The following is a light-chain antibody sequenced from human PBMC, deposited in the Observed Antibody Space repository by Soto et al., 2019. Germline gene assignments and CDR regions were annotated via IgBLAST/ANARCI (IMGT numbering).Light chain of an antibody. J-gene: IGKJ1*01. CDR1: QGVNSN. V-gene: IGKV3-15*01. CDR3: QQSNNWPT. Sequence: RAIVKVPPQQRAPLSFRASQGVNSNLAWYQQKSVQAPRLLIYGASTRATDIPARFSSSGSGTEFTLTISSLQSEDSAVYFCQQSNNWPTFGQGTKVDIK. CDR2: GAS.